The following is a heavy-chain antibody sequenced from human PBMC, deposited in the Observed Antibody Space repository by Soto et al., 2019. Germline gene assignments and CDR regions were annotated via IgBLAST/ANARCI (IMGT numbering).Heavy chain of an antibody. CDR2: IWYDGSNK. D-gene: IGHD5-18*01. V-gene: IGHV3-33*01. CDR3: ARDFGLKRNTAMVTRAYYFDY. J-gene: IGHJ4*02. CDR1: GFTFSSYG. Sequence: PGGSLRLSCAASGFTFSSYGMHWVRQAPGKGLEWVAVIWYDGSNKYYADSVKGRFTISRDNSKNTLYLQMNSLRAEDTAVYYCARDFGLKRNTAMVTRAYYFDYWGQGTLVTV.